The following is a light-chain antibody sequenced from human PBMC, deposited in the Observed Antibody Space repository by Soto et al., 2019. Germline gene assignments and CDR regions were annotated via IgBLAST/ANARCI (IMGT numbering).Light chain of an antibody. V-gene: IGKV3-20*01. CDR3: QQYNSYPWT. Sequence: EVVLTQSPGTLSLSPGERATLSCRASQSVADSYLAWYQQKPGRAPRLLFYAATRRATGIPDRFSGSGSGTDFTLTINTLQPADFATYYCQQYNSYPWTFGQGTKV. CDR1: QSVADSY. CDR2: AAT. J-gene: IGKJ1*01.